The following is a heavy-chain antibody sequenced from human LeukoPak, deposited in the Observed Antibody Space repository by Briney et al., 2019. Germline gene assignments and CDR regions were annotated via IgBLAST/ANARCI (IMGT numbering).Heavy chain of an antibody. Sequence: LRLSCAASGFTFDDYGMRWVRQVPGRGLEWVSGISWSSNSIGYADSVKGRFTISRDNARNSLYLQMTSLRAEDTALYYCAKGEATYYYGSGSYLGYFDPWGQGTLVTVSS. V-gene: IGHV3-9*01. CDR2: ISWSSNSI. J-gene: IGHJ5*02. D-gene: IGHD3-10*01. CDR3: AKGEATYYYGSGSYLGYFDP. CDR1: GFTFDDYG.